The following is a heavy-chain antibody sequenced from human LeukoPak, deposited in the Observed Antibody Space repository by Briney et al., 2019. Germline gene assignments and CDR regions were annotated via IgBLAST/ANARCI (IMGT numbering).Heavy chain of an antibody. CDR1: GFTFSSYA. J-gene: IGHJ4*02. CDR3: AKGGVAGTGYFDY. V-gene: IGHV3-23*01. Sequence: GGSLRLSCAASGFTFSSYAISWVRQAPGKGLEWVSAVSGRGDSTYYADSVKGRFSISRDNSKNTLYLQMNSLRAEDTAVYYCAKGGVAGTGYFDYWGQGTLVTVSS. CDR2: VSGRGDST. D-gene: IGHD6-19*01.